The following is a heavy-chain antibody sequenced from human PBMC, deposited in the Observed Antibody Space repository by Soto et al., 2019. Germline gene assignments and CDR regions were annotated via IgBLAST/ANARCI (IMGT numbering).Heavy chain of an antibody. CDR3: ASFELPTHDAFDI. CDR2: IWYDGSNK. CDR1: GFTFSSFC. J-gene: IGHJ3*02. D-gene: IGHD1-26*01. V-gene: IGHV3-33*01. Sequence: GGSLILSCAASGFTFSSFCMRLVRPAPGKGLEWVAVIWYDGSNKYYADSVKGRFTISRDNSKNTLYLQMNSLRAEDTAVYYCASFELPTHDAFDIWGQGTMVTVSS.